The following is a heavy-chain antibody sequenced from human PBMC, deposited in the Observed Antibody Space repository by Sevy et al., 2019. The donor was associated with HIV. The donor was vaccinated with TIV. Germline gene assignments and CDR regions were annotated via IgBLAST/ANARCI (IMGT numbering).Heavy chain of an antibody. CDR2: ISYDGSNK. D-gene: IGHD3-9*01. J-gene: IGHJ3*02. CDR1: GFTFSSYA. V-gene: IGHV3-30-3*01. Sequence: GGSLRLSCAASGFTFSSYAMHWVRQAPGKGLERVAVISYDGSNKYYADSVKGRFTISRDNSKNTLYLQMNSLRAEDTAVYYCARAGYFDWFDAFDIWGQGTMVTVSS. CDR3: ARAGYFDWFDAFDI.